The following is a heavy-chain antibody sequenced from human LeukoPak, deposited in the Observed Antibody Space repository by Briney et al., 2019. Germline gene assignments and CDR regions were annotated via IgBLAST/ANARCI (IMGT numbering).Heavy chain of an antibody. CDR3: ARELITMVRGVIKNNWFDP. CDR2: ISSSSSYI. Sequence: GGSLRLSCAASGFTFSSYSMNWVRQAPGKGLEWVSSISSSSSYIYYADSVKGRFTISRDNAKNSLYLQMNSLRAEDTAVYYCARELITMVRGVIKNNWFDPWGQGTLVTVSS. V-gene: IGHV3-21*01. D-gene: IGHD3-10*01. CDR1: GFTFSSYS. J-gene: IGHJ5*02.